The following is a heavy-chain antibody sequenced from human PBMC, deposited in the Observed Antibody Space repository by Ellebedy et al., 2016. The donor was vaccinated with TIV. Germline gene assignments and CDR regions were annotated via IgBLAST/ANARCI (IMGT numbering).Heavy chain of an antibody. D-gene: IGHD2-2*01. Sequence: AASVKVSCKASGYTFIGHYIYWVRQAPGQGLEWMGWINCDTCGTNSAQKFRGRVTLTRDTSSSTVYMELSGLTSNDTAIYYCARDHGFHCIGSNCYASDYWGQGTLVTVSS. CDR2: INCDTCGT. V-gene: IGHV1-2*02. J-gene: IGHJ4*02. CDR1: GYTFIGHY. CDR3: ARDHGFHCIGSNCYASDY.